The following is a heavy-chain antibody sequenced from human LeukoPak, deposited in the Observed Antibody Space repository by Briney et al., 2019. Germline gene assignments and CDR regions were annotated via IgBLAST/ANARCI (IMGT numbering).Heavy chain of an antibody. CDR2: INHSGST. Sequence: SETLSLTCAVYGGSFSGYYWSWIRQPPGKGLEWIGEINHSGSTNYSPSLKSRVTISVDTSKNQFSLKLSSVTAADTAVYYCARERISDDFWSGHCAFDYWGQGTLVTVSS. CDR3: ARERISDDFWSGHCAFDY. J-gene: IGHJ4*02. D-gene: IGHD3-3*01. V-gene: IGHV4-34*01. CDR1: GGSFSGYY.